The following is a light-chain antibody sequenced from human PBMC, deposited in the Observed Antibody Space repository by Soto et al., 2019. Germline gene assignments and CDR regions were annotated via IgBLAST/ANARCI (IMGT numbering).Light chain of an antibody. J-gene: IGKJ1*01. CDR1: QSITSW. CDR3: LQYSSLWT. Sequence: DIQMTQSPSTLSASVGDRVTITCRASQSITSWLAWFQQKPGKAPKLLIYKASSLESGVPSRFSASGSGTEFTLTISSLQPDDFATYYCLQYSSLWTFGQGTEVEI. CDR2: KAS. V-gene: IGKV1-5*03.